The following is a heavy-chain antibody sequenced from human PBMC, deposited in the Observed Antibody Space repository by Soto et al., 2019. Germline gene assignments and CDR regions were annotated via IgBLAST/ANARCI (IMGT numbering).Heavy chain of an antibody. Sequence: ASVKVSCKASGGTFSSYAISWVRQAPGQGLEWMGGIIPIFGTANYAQKFQGRVTITADESTSTAYMELSSLRSEDTAVYYCAREWELGRGYYFDYWGQGTLVTVSS. CDR2: IIPIFGTA. J-gene: IGHJ4*02. D-gene: IGHD1-26*01. CDR1: GGTFSSYA. CDR3: AREWELGRGYYFDY. V-gene: IGHV1-69*13.